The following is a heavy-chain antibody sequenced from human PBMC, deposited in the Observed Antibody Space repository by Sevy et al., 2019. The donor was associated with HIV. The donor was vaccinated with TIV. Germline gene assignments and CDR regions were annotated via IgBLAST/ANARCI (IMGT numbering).Heavy chain of an antibody. V-gene: IGHV4-59*01. D-gene: IGHD5-18*01. CDR3: ARGTFSYGYWREFDY. Sequence: SETLSLTRTVSGDSISNDYWSWIRQPPGKGLEWIGYIYYSGSTNYNPSLKSRVTISLDTSKNQFSVRLSSVTAADSAVYYCARGTFSYGYWREFDYWGQGTLVTVSS. J-gene: IGHJ4*02. CDR2: IYYSGST. CDR1: GDSISNDY.